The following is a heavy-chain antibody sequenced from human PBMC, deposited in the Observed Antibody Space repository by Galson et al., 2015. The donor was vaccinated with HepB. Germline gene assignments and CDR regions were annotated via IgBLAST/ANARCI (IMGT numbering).Heavy chain of an antibody. J-gene: IGHJ4*02. CDR3: AREMADFWSGYYTNAFDY. CDR1: GYTFTGYY. Sequence: SVKVSCKASGYTFTGYYMHWVRQAPGQGLEWMGRITPNSGGTNYAQKFQGRVTMTRDTSISTAYMALSRLRSDDTAVYYCAREMADFWSGYYTNAFDYWGQGTLVTVSS. V-gene: IGHV1-2*06. CDR2: ITPNSGGT. D-gene: IGHD3-3*01.